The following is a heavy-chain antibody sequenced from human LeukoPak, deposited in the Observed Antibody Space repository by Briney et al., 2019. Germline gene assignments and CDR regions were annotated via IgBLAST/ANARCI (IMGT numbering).Heavy chain of an antibody. D-gene: IGHD5-12*01. J-gene: IGHJ4*02. CDR1: GGTFSSYA. V-gene: IGHV1-69*04. Sequence: ASVKVSCKASGGTFSSYAISWVRQAPGQGLEWMGRIIPILGIANYAQKFQGRVTITADKSTSTAYMELSSLRSEDTAVYYCARHDGGYGPFDYWGQGTLVTVSS. CDR2: IIPILGIA. CDR3: ARHDGGYGPFDY.